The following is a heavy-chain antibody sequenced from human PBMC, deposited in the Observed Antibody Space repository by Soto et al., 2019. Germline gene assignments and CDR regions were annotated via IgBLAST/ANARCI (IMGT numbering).Heavy chain of an antibody. J-gene: IGHJ6*02. CDR2: ISAYNGNT. CDR1: GYTFTSYG. D-gene: IGHD2-8*01. V-gene: IGHV1-18*01. CDR3: ARAGNCTNGLCYDYYYSGMDV. Sequence: ASVKVSCKASGYTFTSYGISWVRQAPGQGLEWMGWISAYNGNTNYAQKLQGRVTMTTDTSTSTAYMELRSLRSDDTAVYYCARAGNCTNGLCYDYYYSGMDVWGQGTTVTVSS.